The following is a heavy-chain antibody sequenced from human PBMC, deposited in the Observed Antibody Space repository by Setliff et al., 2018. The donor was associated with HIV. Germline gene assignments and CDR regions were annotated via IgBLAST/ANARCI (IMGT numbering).Heavy chain of an antibody. D-gene: IGHD4-4*01. CDR1: GGTFSSYA. Sequence: ASVKVSCKASGGTFSSYAISWVRQAPGQGLEWMGGIIPIFGTANCAQKFQGRVTITTDESTSTAYMELSSLRSEDTAVYYCARDSRLQHYYFDYWGQGTLVTVSS. V-gene: IGHV1-69*05. CDR3: ARDSRLQHYYFDY. J-gene: IGHJ4*02. CDR2: IIPIFGTA.